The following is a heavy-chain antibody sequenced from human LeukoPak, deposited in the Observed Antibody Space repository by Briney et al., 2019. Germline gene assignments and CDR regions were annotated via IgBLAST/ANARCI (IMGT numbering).Heavy chain of an antibody. D-gene: IGHD2-2*01. CDR2: IYHSGST. CDR3: ARRYCSSTSCYSGYYYGMDV. Sequence: SETLSLTCAVYGGSFSGYYWSWIRQPPGKGLEWIGEIYHSGSTNYNPSLKSRVTISVDTSKNQFSLKLSSVTAADTAVYYCARRYCSSTSCYSGYYYGMDVWGQGTTVTVSS. J-gene: IGHJ6*02. V-gene: IGHV4-34*01. CDR1: GGSFSGYY.